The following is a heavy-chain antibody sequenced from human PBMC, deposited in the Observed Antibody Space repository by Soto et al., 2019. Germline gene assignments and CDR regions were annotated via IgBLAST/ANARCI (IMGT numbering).Heavy chain of an antibody. V-gene: IGHV1-18*01. J-gene: IGHJ4*02. CDR3: EREDNFRSGFDY. CDR2: ISTDTGNT. D-gene: IGHD3-10*01. Sequence: QVQVVQSGTEMKKPGASVKVSCKASGYTFSSNGFSWVRQVPGQGLEWMGLISTDTGNTNYARKFQGRITMTADISTTTVYMELKSLRSDDTAFYYCEREDNFRSGFDYWGQGTQVIVSS. CDR1: GYTFSSNG.